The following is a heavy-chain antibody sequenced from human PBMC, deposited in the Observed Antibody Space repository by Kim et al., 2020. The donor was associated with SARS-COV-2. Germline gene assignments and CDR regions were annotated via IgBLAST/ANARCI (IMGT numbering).Heavy chain of an antibody. V-gene: IGHV5-51*01. Sequence: SPAFHGQVTISADKSINTAYLQWGSLRASDTAMYYCARRYYDSSGFEYFDFWGQGTLVTVSS. J-gene: IGHJ4*02. D-gene: IGHD3-22*01. CDR3: ARRYYDSSGFEYFDF.